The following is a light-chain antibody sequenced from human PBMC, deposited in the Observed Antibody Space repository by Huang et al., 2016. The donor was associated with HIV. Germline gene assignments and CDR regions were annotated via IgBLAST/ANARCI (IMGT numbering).Light chain of an antibody. J-gene: IGKJ2*01. V-gene: IGKV1-33*01. CDR2: DAS. CDR1: QDINNY. Sequence: IQMTQSPSSLFASLGDRVTITCRASQDINNYLNWYQQKPGQAPKRLIFDASILETGVPSRFSGSGSGTDFTFTISSLQPEDVATYYCQQFDNLPTFGQGTKLQIK. CDR3: QQFDNLPT.